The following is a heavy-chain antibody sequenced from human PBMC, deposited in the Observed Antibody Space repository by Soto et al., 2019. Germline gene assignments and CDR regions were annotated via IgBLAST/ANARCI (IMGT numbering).Heavy chain of an antibody. CDR3: VLEVRAKSFDH. CDR1: GFTFSDYA. CDR2: IISSGGST. J-gene: IGHJ4*02. V-gene: IGHV3-23*01. Sequence: PGGSLRLSCAVSGFTFSDYAMRWVRQAPGKGLEWVSSIISSGGSTYYADSVKGRFTISRDNSKNTLYLQMNSLRAEDTAIYYCVLEVRAKSFDHWGQGTLVTVS.